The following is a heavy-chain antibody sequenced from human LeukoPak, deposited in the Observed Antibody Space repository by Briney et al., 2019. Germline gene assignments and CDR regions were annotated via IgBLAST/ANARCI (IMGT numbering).Heavy chain of an antibody. CDR1: GFTFSSYD. CDR3: ARKISSGWYGGYFDY. D-gene: IGHD6-19*01. Sequence: GGSLRLSCAACGFTFSSYDMHWVRQATGKGLEWVYPGSVKGRFTISRDNSKNTLYLQMGSLRAEDMAVYYCARKISSGWYGGYFDYWGQGTLVTVSS. V-gene: IGHV3-13*01. J-gene: IGHJ4*02.